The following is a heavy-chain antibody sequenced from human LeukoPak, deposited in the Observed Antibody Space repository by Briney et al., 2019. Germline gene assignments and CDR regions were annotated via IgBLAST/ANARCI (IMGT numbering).Heavy chain of an antibody. CDR1: GYTFTGYY. J-gene: IGHJ4*02. Sequence: ASVTVSCKASGYTFTGYYMHWVRQAPGRGLEWMGWINPNSGDTNYAQKFQGRVTMTRDTSISTASMELSRLRSDDTAVYFCARDGYGGNSFDYWGQGTLVTVSS. CDR2: INPNSGDT. CDR3: ARDGYGGNSFDY. D-gene: IGHD4-23*01. V-gene: IGHV1-2*02.